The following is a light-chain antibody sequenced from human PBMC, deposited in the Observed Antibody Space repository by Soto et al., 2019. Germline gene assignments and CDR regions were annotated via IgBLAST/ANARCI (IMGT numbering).Light chain of an antibody. CDR1: QTVTSSY. CDR2: DAV. J-gene: IGKJ4*01. Sequence: VLTQSPGSLSLSPGERATVSCRASQTVTSSYLAWYQQRPGQAPQLLIYDAVKRVTGIPDRFSGSESGRDYTLTISRLDPEDSAVYYCQQYGDSITFGGGTKLEIK. V-gene: IGKV3-20*01. CDR3: QQYGDSIT.